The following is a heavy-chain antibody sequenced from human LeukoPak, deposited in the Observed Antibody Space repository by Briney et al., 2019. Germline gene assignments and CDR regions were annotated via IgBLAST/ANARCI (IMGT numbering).Heavy chain of an antibody. CDR2: INAGNGNT. CDR1: GYTFTSYA. Sequence: ASVKVSCKASGYTFTSYAMRWVRQAPGQRLEWMGWINAGNGNTKYSQKFQGRVTITRDTSASTAYMELSSLRSEDTAVYYCARGGRWFLYYFDYWGQGTLVTVSS. CDR3: ARGGRWFLYYFDY. D-gene: IGHD4-23*01. V-gene: IGHV1-3*01. J-gene: IGHJ4*02.